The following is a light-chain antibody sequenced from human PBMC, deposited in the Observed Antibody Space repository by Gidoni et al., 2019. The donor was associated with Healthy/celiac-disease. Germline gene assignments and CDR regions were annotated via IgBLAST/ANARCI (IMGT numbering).Light chain of an antibody. Sequence: IQMIHFPSTLSASVGDRVTITCRASQSISSWLAWYQQKPGKAPKLLIYKASSLESGVPSRFSGSGSGTEFTLTISSLQPDDFATYYCQQYNSYLYTFGQGTKLEIK. CDR3: QQYNSYLYT. CDR2: KAS. V-gene: IGKV1-5*03. J-gene: IGKJ2*01. CDR1: QSISSW.